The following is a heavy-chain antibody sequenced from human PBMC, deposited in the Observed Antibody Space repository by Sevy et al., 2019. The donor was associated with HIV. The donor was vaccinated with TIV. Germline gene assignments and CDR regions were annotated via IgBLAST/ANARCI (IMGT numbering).Heavy chain of an antibody. J-gene: IGHJ5*02. CDR2: IYYTGST. V-gene: IGHV4-59*01. CDR1: GGSISAYY. D-gene: IGHD5-12*01. CDR3: TRSPPVRSGDDSLNWFDP. Sequence: SETLSLTCTVSGGSISAYYWSWIQQPPGKALEYIGFIYYTGSTYYNPSLKNRVTISVDTSKNQFSLNLSSVTAADTAVYYCTRSPPVRSGDDSLNWFDPWGQGTVVTVSS.